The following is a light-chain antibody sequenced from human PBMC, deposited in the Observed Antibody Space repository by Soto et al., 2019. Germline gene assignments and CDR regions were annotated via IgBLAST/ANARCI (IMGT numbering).Light chain of an antibody. CDR2: EVT. CDR1: SSDISDYDF. CDR3: SSFAGSNNLM. Sequence: QSALTQPPSTSGSPGQSVTISCTGTSSDISDYDFVSWYQQHPGKAPKLIIYEVTKRPSGVPDRFSGSKSGNTASLTVSGLQAEDDAFYHCSSFAGSNNLMFGGGTKLTVL. J-gene: IGLJ3*02. V-gene: IGLV2-8*01.